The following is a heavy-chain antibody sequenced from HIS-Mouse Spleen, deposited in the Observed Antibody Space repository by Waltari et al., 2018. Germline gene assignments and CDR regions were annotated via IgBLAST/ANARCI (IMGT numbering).Heavy chain of an antibody. J-gene: IGHJ3*02. CDR1: GFTFSSYG. CDR3: AKDLRIVGAKGHQYDAFDI. Sequence: QVQLVESGGGVVQPGRSLRLSCAASGFTFSSYGMHWVRQAPGKGLEWVAVISYDGSNKYYADSVKGRFTISRDNSKNTLYLQMNSLRAEDTAVYYCAKDLRIVGAKGHQYDAFDIWGQGTMVTVSS. D-gene: IGHD1-26*01. V-gene: IGHV3-30*18. CDR2: ISYDGSNK.